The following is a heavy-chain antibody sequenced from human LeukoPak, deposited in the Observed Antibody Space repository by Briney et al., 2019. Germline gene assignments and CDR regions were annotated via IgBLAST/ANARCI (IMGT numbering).Heavy chain of an antibody. D-gene: IGHD3-22*01. CDR2: ISSSSSYI. J-gene: IGHJ4*02. CDR1: GFTFSSYS. CDR3: ARGASYYDSSGTYY. V-gene: IGHV3-21*01. Sequence: GGSLRLSCAASGFTFSSYSMNWVRQAPGKGLVWVSSISSSSSYIYYADSVKGRFTISRDNAKNSLYLQMNSLRAEDTAVYYCARGASYYDSSGTYYWGQGTLVTVSS.